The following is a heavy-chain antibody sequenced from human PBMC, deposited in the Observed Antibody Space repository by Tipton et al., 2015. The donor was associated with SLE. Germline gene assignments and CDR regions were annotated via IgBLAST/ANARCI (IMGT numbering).Heavy chain of an antibody. CDR2: IYYSGST. Sequence: LRLSCAVYGGSLSGYHWSWIRQPPGKGLEWIGSIYYSGSTYYNPSLKSRVTISVDTSKNQFSLKLSSVTAADTAVYYCARPCSGGSCHYYYYGMDVWGQGTTVTVSS. CDR1: GGSLSGYH. D-gene: IGHD2-15*01. V-gene: IGHV4-34*01. CDR3: ARPCSGGSCHYYYYGMDV. J-gene: IGHJ6*02.